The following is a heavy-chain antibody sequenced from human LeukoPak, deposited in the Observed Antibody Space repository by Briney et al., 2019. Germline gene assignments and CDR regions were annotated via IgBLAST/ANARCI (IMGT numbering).Heavy chain of an antibody. V-gene: IGHV1-24*01. J-gene: IGHJ4*02. D-gene: IGHD3-3*01. Sequence: ASVKVSCKVSGYTLTELSMHWVRQAPGKGLEWMGGFDPEDGETIYAQKFQGRVTMTEDTSTDTAYMELSSLRSEDTAVYYCANSRSRIRFLEWFPLDYWGQGTLVTVSS. CDR2: FDPEDGET. CDR1: GYTLTELS. CDR3: ANSRSRIRFLEWFPLDY.